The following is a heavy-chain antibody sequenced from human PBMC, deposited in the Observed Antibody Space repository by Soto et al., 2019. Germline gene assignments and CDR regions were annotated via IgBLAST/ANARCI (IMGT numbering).Heavy chain of an antibody. V-gene: IGHV3-23*01. CDR3: ATFTFGRPFDT. Sequence: GGSLRLSCAASGFTFNTYAMSWVRQAPGQGLEWVSAISGSGFSTYYADSVKGRFSISSDSSKNTLFLQMNSLRADDTAVYFCATFTFGRPFDTWGQGTMVTVS. CDR2: ISGSGFST. J-gene: IGHJ3*02. CDR1: GFTFNTYA. D-gene: IGHD3-16*01.